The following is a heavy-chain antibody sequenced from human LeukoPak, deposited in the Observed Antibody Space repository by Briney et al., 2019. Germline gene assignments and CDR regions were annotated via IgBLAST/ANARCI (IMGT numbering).Heavy chain of an antibody. J-gene: IGHJ4*02. CDR2: IIPIFGTA. CDR3: ARDGFSGVPAAMVY. CDR1: GGTFSSYA. V-gene: IGHV1-69*13. D-gene: IGHD2-2*01. Sequence: SVKVSCKASGGTFSSYAISWVRQAPGQGLEWMGGIIPIFGTANYAQKFQGRVTITADESTSTAYMELSSLRSEDTAVYYCARDGFSGVPAAMVYWGQGTLVTVS.